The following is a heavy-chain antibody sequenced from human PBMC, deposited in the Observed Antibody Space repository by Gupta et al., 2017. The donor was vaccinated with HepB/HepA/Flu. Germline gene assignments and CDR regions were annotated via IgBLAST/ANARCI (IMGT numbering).Heavy chain of an antibody. Sequence: EVQLVESGGGLVQPGGSLRLSCATSGFTFSSYWMNWVRQTPEKGLEWVANMYQDGSKKYNVGSVKGRFTISRDNAKNSLYLQMNNLRAEDTAVYYCARGAYSGSHDYWGQGTLVTVSS. CDR1: GFTFSSYW. D-gene: IGHD1-26*01. CDR2: MYQDGSKK. CDR3: ARGAYSGSHDY. V-gene: IGHV3-7*01. J-gene: IGHJ4*02.